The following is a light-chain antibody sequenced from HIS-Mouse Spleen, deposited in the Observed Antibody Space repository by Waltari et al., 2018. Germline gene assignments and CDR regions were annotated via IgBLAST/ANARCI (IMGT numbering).Light chain of an antibody. CDR1: SSEVGGYNL. V-gene: IGLV2-23*03. Sequence: QSALTQPASVSGSPGQSITIPCTGTSSEVGGYNLVSWYQQHPGKAPKLMIYEGSKRPSGVSNRFSGSKSGNTASLTISGLQAEDEADYYCCSYAGSSTFEVFGGGTKLTVL. CDR3: CSYAGSSTFEV. J-gene: IGLJ2*01. CDR2: EGS.